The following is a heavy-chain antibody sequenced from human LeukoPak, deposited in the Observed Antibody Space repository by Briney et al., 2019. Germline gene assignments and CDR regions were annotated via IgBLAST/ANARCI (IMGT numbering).Heavy chain of an antibody. CDR1: GLTFDDSA. CDR3: ARGGSYRAPDYNYYYGMDV. Sequence: PRGSLRLSCAASGLTFDDSAMHWVRQVPGKGLEWVSGINRSGGTVGYADSVKGRFTISRDNAKNSLYLQMSSLRADDTAVYYCARGGSYRAPDYNYYYGMDVWGQGTTVTVSS. J-gene: IGHJ6*02. CDR2: INRSGGTV. D-gene: IGHD3-16*02. V-gene: IGHV3-9*01.